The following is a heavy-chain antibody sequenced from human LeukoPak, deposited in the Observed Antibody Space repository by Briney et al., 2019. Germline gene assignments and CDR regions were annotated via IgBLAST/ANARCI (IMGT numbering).Heavy chain of an antibody. CDR3: ARGYYDSSGYYSY. J-gene: IGHJ4*02. V-gene: IGHV3-21*01. D-gene: IGHD3-22*01. Sequence: PGGSLRLSCAASGFTFSSYSMNWVRQAPGKGLEWGSSISSSSSYIYYADSVKGRFTISRDNAKNSLYLQMNSLRAEDTAVYYCARGYYDSSGYYSYWGQGTLVTVSS. CDR2: ISSSSSYI. CDR1: GFTFSSYS.